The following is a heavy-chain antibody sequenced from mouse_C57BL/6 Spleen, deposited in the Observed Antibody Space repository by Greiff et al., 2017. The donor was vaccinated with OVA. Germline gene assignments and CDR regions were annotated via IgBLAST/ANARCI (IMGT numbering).Heavy chain of an antibody. D-gene: IGHD1-1*01. CDR1: GYTFTEYT. Sequence: VQRVESGAELVKPGASVKLSCKASGYTFTEYTIHWVKQRSGQGLEWIGWFYPGSGSIKYNEKFKDKATLTADKSSSTVYMELSRLTSEDSAVYFCARHQGGLYYYGSSYFDDWGQGTTLTVSS. CDR3: ARHQGGLYYYGSSYFDD. J-gene: IGHJ2*01. CDR2: FYPGSGSI. V-gene: IGHV1-62-2*01.